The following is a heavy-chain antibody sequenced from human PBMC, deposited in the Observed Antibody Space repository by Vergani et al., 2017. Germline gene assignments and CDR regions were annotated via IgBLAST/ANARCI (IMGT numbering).Heavy chain of an antibody. CDR2: ISSSSSPI. Sequence: EVQLVESGGGLVQRGGSLRLSCAASGFTFSSYSMNWVRQAPGKGLEWVSYISSSSSPIYYADSVQGRFTISRDNAKNSLYLQMNSLRAEDTAVYYCVKDHMGASCVGANHNDYWGQGTLVTVSS. CDR3: VKDHMGASCVGANHNDY. D-gene: IGHD1-26*01. J-gene: IGHJ4*02. CDR1: GFTFSSYS. V-gene: IGHV3-48*01.